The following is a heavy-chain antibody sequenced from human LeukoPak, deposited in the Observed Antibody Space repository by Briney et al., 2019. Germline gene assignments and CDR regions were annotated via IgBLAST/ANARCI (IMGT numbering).Heavy chain of an antibody. Sequence: SVKVSCKASGGTFSSYTISWVRQAPGQGLEWMGRIIPILGIANYAQKFQGRVTITADKSTGTAYMGLSSLRSEDTAVYYCAGGDHGKPNRLDYWGQGTLVTVSS. CDR1: GGTFSSYT. D-gene: IGHD4/OR15-4a*01. CDR3: AGGDHGKPNRLDY. J-gene: IGHJ4*02. V-gene: IGHV1-69*02. CDR2: IIPILGIA.